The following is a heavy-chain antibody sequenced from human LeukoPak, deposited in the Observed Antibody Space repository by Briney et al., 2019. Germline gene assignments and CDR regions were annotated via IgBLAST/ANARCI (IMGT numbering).Heavy chain of an antibody. V-gene: IGHV1-18*01. CDR1: GYTFTSYG. CDR2: TSPYNGNT. D-gene: IGHD4-11*01. J-gene: IGHJ3*01. CDR3: ARDPDYITVPDAFDV. Sequence: GESLKISCKGSGYTFTSYGISWVRQAPGQGLEWMGWTSPYNGNTNYAQKLQDRVTMTTDTFTSTAYMELRSLRSDDTAVYYCARDPDYITVPDAFDVWGQGTMVTVSS.